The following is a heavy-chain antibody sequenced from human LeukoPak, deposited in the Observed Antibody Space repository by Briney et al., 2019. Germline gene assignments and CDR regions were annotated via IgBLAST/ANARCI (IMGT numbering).Heavy chain of an antibody. D-gene: IGHD3-22*01. CDR3: ASDRSYDKGPLDY. CDR1: GYTFTDYY. Sequence: SVKVSCKASGYTFTDYYMHGVRQAPGQGLEWMGWINPNSGDTKYAQKFQGWVTMNRDTSISTAYMEPSRLTSDDTAVYYCASDRSYDKGPLDYWGQGTLVTVSS. V-gene: IGHV1-2*04. CDR2: INPNSGDT. J-gene: IGHJ4*02.